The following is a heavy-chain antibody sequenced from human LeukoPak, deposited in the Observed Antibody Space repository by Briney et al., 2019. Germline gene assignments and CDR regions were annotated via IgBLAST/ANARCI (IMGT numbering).Heavy chain of an antibody. V-gene: IGHV1-69*05. CDR1: GGTFSSYA. CDR2: IIPIFGTA. Sequence: ASVKVSCKASGGTFSSYAISWVRQAPGQGLEWMGGIIPIFGTANYAQKFQGRVTMTRNTSISTAYMELSSLRSEDTAVYYCARVGLTYYDFWSGYSLTAYYYYYGMDVWGQGTTVTVSS. D-gene: IGHD3-3*01. CDR3: ARVGLTYYDFWSGYSLTAYYYYYGMDV. J-gene: IGHJ6*02.